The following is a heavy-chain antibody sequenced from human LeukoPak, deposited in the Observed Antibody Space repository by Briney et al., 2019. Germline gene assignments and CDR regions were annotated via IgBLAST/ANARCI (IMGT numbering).Heavy chain of an antibody. J-gene: IGHJ3*02. CDR2: IWYDGSSK. Sequence: GGSLRLSCAASGFTFSSYGMQWVRRAPGKGLEWVAVIWYDGSSKYYADSVKGRFTISRDNSKNTLYLQMDSLTAEDTAVYYCARRHFDAFDIWGQGTVVTVSS. CDR3: ARRHFDAFDI. CDR1: GFTFSSYG. V-gene: IGHV3-33*01.